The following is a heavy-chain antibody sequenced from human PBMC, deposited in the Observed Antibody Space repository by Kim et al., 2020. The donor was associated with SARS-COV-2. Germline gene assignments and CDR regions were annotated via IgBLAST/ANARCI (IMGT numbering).Heavy chain of an antibody. CDR2: IYSGGDT. D-gene: IGHD2-8*02. Sequence: GGSLRLSCAASEFIVSGNYMMWVRQAPGKGLEWVSVIYSGGDTDYADSVRGRFTISSDTSKNTMYLQMNRLRAEDTAVYFCGGCTGHMDGALDIWGHGPMVTVSS. CDR1: EFIVSGNY. V-gene: IGHV3-53*01. CDR3: GGCTGHMDGALDI. J-gene: IGHJ3*02.